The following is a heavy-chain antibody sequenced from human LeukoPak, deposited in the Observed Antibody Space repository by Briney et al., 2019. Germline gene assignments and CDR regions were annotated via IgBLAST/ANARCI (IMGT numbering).Heavy chain of an antibody. D-gene: IGHD4-17*01. Sequence: PSETLSLTCTVSGGSISSGGYYWSWIRQHPGKGLEWIGYIYYSASTYYNPSLKSRVTISVDTSKNQFSLKLSSVTAADTAVYYCATGNLGDYGRDAFDIWGQGTMVTVSS. CDR2: IYYSAST. CDR3: ATGNLGDYGRDAFDI. CDR1: GGSISSGGYY. J-gene: IGHJ3*02. V-gene: IGHV4-31*03.